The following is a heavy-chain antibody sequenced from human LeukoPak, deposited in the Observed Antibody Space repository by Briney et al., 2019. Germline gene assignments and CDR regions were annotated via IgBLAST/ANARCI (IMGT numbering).Heavy chain of an antibody. CDR3: ASTSFDY. V-gene: IGHV1-8*01. CDR2: MNPNSGNT. CDR1: GSTFTIYN. D-gene: IGHD2-2*01. Sequence: ASVKLSCKASGSTFTIYNINWRRQRTGPGLEWMGWMNPNSGNTGYAQKFQGRVTMTRNTSISTAYMELSSVRSEDAAVYYCASTSFDYWGQGTLVTVSS. J-gene: IGHJ4*02.